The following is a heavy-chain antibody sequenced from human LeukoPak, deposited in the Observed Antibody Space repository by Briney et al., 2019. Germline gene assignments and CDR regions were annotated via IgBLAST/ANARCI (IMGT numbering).Heavy chain of an antibody. Sequence: GESLKISCKGSGYSFTSYWIGCVRQMPGKGLEWMGIIYPGDSDTRYSPSFQGQVTISADKSIGTTYLQWSSLKASDTAMYYCARALRTGQGDYVPVLWGQGTLVTVSS. D-gene: IGHD3-10*02. CDR3: ARALRTGQGDYVPVL. V-gene: IGHV5-51*01. CDR2: IYPGDSDT. CDR1: GYSFTSYW. J-gene: IGHJ4*02.